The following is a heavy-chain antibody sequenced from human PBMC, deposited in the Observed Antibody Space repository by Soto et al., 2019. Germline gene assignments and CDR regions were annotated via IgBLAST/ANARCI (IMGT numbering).Heavy chain of an antibody. V-gene: IGHV3-48*03. CDR3: AREVVVFGVIIPTSMDV. CDR1: GFTFSGYD. J-gene: IGHJ6*02. D-gene: IGHD3-22*01. Sequence: GGSLRLSCAASGFTFSGYDMNWVRQAPGKGLEWVSYISGSVSTIYYAASVKGRFTISRDNAKDSLYLQMNSLRAEDTAVYYCAREVVVFGVIIPTSMDVWGQGTTVTVSS. CDR2: ISGSVSTI.